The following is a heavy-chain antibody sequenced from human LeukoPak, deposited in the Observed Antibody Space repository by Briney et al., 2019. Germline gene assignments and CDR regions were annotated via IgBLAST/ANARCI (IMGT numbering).Heavy chain of an antibody. CDR3: ARDMSPCSAGACHSDY. CDR1: GFTFSTYR. J-gene: IGHJ4*02. Sequence: GGSLRLSCAASGFTFSTYRMNWVRQAPGKGLEWVSSISLSSTYIYYADSVKGRFTISRDNAKNSLYLQMSSLRAEDTAMYYCARDMSPCSAGACHSDYWGQGTLVTVSS. V-gene: IGHV3-21*01. CDR2: ISLSSTYI. D-gene: IGHD2-15*01.